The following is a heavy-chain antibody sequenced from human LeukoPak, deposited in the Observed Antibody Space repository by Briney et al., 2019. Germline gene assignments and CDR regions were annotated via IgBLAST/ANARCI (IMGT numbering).Heavy chain of an antibody. CDR2: ISGSGGST. V-gene: IGHV3-23*01. Sequence: PGGSLRLSCAASGFTFSSYAMSWVRQAPGKGLEWVSAISGSGGSTYYADSVKGRFTISRDNSKNALYLQMNSLRAEDTAVYYCAKGDSSGYYYVLNYFDYWGQGTLVTVSS. CDR1: GFTFSSYA. CDR3: AKGDSSGYYYVLNYFDY. D-gene: IGHD3-22*01. J-gene: IGHJ4*02.